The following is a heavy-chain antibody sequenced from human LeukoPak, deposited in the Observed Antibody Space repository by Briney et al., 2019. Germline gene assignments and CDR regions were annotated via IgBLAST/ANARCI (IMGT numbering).Heavy chain of an antibody. CDR3: AREAEAFDI. Sequence: GGSLRLSCAASGFTFSRYAMHWVRQASGKGLEWVAVVSYDGSNEYYADSVKGRFTISRDNSKNTLYLQMNSLRPEDTAVYYCAREAEAFDIWGQGTLVTVSS. J-gene: IGHJ3*02. V-gene: IGHV3-30-3*01. CDR1: GFTFSRYA. CDR2: VSYDGSNE.